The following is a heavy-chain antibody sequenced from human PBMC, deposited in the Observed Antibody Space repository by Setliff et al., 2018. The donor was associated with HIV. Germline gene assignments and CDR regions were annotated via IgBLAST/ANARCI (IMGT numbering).Heavy chain of an antibody. CDR3: ARAAYSGTYLWEPASDL. D-gene: IGHD1-26*01. CDR1: GGSMRSGSHF. J-gene: IGHJ2*01. CDR2: VFVTGPT. V-gene: IGHV4-61*09. Sequence: ASETLSLTCTVSGGSMRSGSHFWSWIRQPAGKGLEWIGHVFVTGPTNYNSALGSRITISVEPTKNQFSLNLASATAAETAVYYCARAAYSGTYLWEPASDLWGPGTLVTVSS.